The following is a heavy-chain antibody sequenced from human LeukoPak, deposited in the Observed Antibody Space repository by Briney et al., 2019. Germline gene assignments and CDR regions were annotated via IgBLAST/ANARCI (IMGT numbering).Heavy chain of an antibody. J-gene: IGHJ4*02. D-gene: IGHD5-18*01. V-gene: IGHV3-23*01. Sequence: GGSLRLSCAASGFTFSSYAMSWVRQAPGKGLEWVSAISGSGGSTYYADSVKGRFTISRDNSKNSLYLQMNSLRAEDTAVYYCAKREYSYGLYYFDYWGQGTLVTVSS. CDR3: AKREYSYGLYYFDY. CDR1: GFTFSSYA. CDR2: ISGSGGST.